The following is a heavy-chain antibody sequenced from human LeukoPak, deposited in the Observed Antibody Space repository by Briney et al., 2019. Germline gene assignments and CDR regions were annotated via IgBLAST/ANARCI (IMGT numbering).Heavy chain of an antibody. CDR1: GFTVSSNY. CDR3: ARTKDYGDYVLNGMDV. Sequence: PGGSLRLSCAASGFTVSSNYMSWVRQAPGKGLEWVSVIYSGGSTYYADSVKGRFAISRDNSKNTLYLQMNSLRAEDTAVYYCARTKDYGDYVLNGMDVWGQGTTVTVSS. J-gene: IGHJ6*02. V-gene: IGHV3-53*01. CDR2: IYSGGST. D-gene: IGHD4-17*01.